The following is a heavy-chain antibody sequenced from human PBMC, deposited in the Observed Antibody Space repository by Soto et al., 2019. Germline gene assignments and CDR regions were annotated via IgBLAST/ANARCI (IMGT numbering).Heavy chain of an antibody. CDR3: VRGILS. CDR2: VRHSGST. Sequence: WTRIRQHPGKGLEWIGNVRHSGSTFYNPSLKSQVSISVDTSKNQFSLKLSSVTAADTAVYFCVRGILSWGQGTLVTVSS. V-gene: IGHV4-31*01. J-gene: IGHJ1*01.